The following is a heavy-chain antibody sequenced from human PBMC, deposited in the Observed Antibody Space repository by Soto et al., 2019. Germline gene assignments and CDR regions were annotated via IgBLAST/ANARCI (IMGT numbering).Heavy chain of an antibody. J-gene: IGHJ6*02. CDR2: IYYSAST. Sequence: SETLSLTCTVSGGSINSGDYHWTWIRQFPGKDLEWVGGIYYSASTYYNPSLVSRLTISLDTSKNQFSLRLTSATAVDTAVYYCARDSRTPSGGMDVWGQGTTVTVSS. CDR1: GGSINSGDYH. CDR3: ARDSRTPSGGMDV. V-gene: IGHV4-30-4*01.